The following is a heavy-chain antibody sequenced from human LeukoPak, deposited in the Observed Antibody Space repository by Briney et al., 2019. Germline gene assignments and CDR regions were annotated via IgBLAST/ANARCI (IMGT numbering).Heavy chain of an antibody. Sequence: PGGSPRLSCAASGFTFSNYAMNWVRQAPGKGLEWVSSISGGAGSASYADSVKGRFTMSRDNSKNTLYLQMNSLRAEDTAVYYCAKDGGYGSGNYYPDYWGQGTLVTVSS. D-gene: IGHD3-10*01. CDR3: AKDGGYGSGNYYPDY. CDR1: GFTFSNYA. CDR2: ISGGAGSA. J-gene: IGHJ4*02. V-gene: IGHV3-23*01.